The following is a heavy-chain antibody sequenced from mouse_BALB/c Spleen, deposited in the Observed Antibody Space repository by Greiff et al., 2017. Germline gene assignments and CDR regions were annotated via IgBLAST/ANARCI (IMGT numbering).Heavy chain of an antibody. CDR1: GFTFSSYA. V-gene: IGHV5-9-4*01. D-gene: IGHD2-1*01. CDR3: ARERDGNYDWYFDV. CDR2: ISSGGSYT. J-gene: IGHJ1*01. Sequence: DVQLVESGGGLVKPGGSLKLSCAASGFTFSSYAMSWVRQSPEKRLEWVAEISSGGSYTYYPDTVTGRFTISRDNAKNTLYLEMSSLRSEDTAMYYCARERDGNYDWYFDVWGAGTTVTVSS.